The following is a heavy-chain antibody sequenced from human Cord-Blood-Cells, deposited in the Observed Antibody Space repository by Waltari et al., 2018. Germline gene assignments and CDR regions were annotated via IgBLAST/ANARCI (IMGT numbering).Heavy chain of an antibody. CDR3: ARVWRSGSRYYYYYGMDV. CDR2: IYYSGST. Sequence: QVQLQESGPGLVKPSETLSLTCTVSGGPISSYYWSWIRPPPGQGLEWIGYIYYSGSTNYNPSLKSRVTISVDTSKNQFSLKLSSVTAADTAVYYCARVWRSGSRYYYYYGMDVWGQGTTVTVSS. CDR1: GGPISSYY. V-gene: IGHV4-59*01. J-gene: IGHJ6*02. D-gene: IGHD3-3*01.